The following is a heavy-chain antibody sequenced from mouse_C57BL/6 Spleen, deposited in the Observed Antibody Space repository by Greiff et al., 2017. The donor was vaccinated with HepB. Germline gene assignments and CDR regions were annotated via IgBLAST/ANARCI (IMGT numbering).Heavy chain of an antibody. V-gene: IGHV1-80*01. CDR1: GYAFSSYW. D-gene: IGHD4-1*01. CDR2: IYPGDGDT. J-gene: IGHJ4*01. CDR3: ARMDWVYAMDY. Sequence: VQLQQSGAELVKPGASVKISCKASGYAFSSYWMNWVKQRPGKGLEWIGQIYPGDGDTNYNGKFKGKATLTADKSSSTAYMQLSSLTSEDSAVYSCARMDWVYAMDYWGQGTSVTVSS.